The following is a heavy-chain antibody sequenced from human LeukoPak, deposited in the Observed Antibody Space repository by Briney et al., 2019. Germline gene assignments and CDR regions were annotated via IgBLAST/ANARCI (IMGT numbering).Heavy chain of an antibody. CDR2: ISGSGGSP. CDR3: AKDRPYSTVYYFDY. Sequence: GGSLRLSCAASGFTFSSYAMSWVRQAPGKGLEWVSGISGSGGSPYYADSVKGRLTISRDNSKNTLYLQINSLRAEDTAVYYCAKDRPYSTVYYFDYWGQGTLVTVSS. J-gene: IGHJ4*02. D-gene: IGHD6-13*01. CDR1: GFTFSSYA. V-gene: IGHV3-23*01.